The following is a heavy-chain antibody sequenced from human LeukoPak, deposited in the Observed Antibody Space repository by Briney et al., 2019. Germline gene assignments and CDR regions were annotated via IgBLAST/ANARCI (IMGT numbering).Heavy chain of an antibody. J-gene: IGHJ4*02. CDR2: IYYSGST. D-gene: IGHD4-17*01. Sequence: PSETLSLTCTVSGGSISSSSYYWGWIRQPPGKGLEWIGSIYYSGSTYYNPSLKSRVTISVDTSKNQFSLKLSSVTAADTAVYYCARRWADRVTNLAYYFDYWGQGTLVTVSS. V-gene: IGHV4-39*07. CDR1: GGSISSSSYY. CDR3: ARRWADRVTNLAYYFDY.